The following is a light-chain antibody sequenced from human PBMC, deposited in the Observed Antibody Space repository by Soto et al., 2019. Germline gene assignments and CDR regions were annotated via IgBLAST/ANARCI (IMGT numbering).Light chain of an antibody. V-gene: IGKV1-5*03. Sequence: DIHMTQSPSTLSASVGDRVTITCRASQSISSWLAWYQQKPGKAPKVLIYKASSLDSGVPSRFSGSGSGTEFTLTISSLQPDDFATYYCQQYINYPYTFGQGTKLEIK. CDR1: QSISSW. CDR2: KAS. J-gene: IGKJ2*01. CDR3: QQYINYPYT.